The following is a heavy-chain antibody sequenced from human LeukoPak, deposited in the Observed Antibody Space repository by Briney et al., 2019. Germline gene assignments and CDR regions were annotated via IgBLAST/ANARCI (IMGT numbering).Heavy chain of an antibody. Sequence: SETLSLTCNVSGDSISSRSYYWGWIRQPPGKGLEWIGSIYFSGSAHYNPSLKSRVTLSVDRSKNHFSLEVKSVTAADTAVYFCARLIGLGEVSPYFDSWGQGRLVTVSS. CDR1: GDSISSRSYY. CDR2: IYFSGSA. J-gene: IGHJ4*02. CDR3: ARLIGLGEVSPYFDS. D-gene: IGHD3-16*01. V-gene: IGHV4-39*02.